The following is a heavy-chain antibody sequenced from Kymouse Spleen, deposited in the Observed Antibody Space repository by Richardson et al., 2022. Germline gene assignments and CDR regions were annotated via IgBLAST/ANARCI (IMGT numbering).Heavy chain of an antibody. J-gene: IGHJ4*02. V-gene: IGHV3-30*18. CDR3: AKDEGLVLMVYAMVDY. CDR1: GFTFSSYG. D-gene: IGHD2-8*01. Sequence: QVQLVESGGGVVQPGRSLRLSCAASGFTFSSYGMHWVRQAPGKGLEWVAVISYDGSNKYYADSVKGRFTISRDNSKNTLYLQMNSLRAEDTAVYYCAKDEGLVLMVYAMVDYWGQGTLVTVSS. CDR2: ISYDGSNK.